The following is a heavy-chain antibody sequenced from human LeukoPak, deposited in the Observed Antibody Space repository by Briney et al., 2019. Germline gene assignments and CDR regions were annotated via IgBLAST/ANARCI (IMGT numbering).Heavy chain of an antibody. J-gene: IGHJ4*02. V-gene: IGHV4-34*01. CDR3: ARDYALRYVDWLPLQRGYFDY. Sequence: PPESPSLTPALYGGSPTVDYRSSVPPPPRKRLEWGWEIKLIVRTNYTTYLKSRVTISVDTSKNQCSLKPSSVTAADTAVYYCARDYALRYVDWLPLQRGYFDYWGQGTLVTVSS. CDR2: IKLIVRT. D-gene: IGHD3-9*01. CDR1: GGSPTVDY.